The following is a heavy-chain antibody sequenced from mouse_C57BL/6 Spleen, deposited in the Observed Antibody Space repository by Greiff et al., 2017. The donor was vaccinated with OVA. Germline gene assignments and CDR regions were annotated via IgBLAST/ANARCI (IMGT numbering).Heavy chain of an antibody. Sequence: ESGPGLVKPSQSLSLTCSVTGYSITSGYYWNWIRQFPGNKLEWMGYISYDGSNNYNPSLKNRISITRDTSKNQFFLKLNSVTTEDTATYYCARDGLLPFAYWGQGTLVTVSA. V-gene: IGHV3-6*01. D-gene: IGHD2-3*01. CDR1: GYSITSGYY. J-gene: IGHJ3*01. CDR3: ARDGLLPFAY. CDR2: ISYDGSN.